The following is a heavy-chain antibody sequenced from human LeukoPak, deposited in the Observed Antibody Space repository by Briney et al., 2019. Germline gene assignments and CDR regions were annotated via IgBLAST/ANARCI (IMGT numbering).Heavy chain of an antibody. CDR3: AARKVRGVWFYLDY. Sequence: GGSLRLSCAASGFTFSSYGMHWVRQAPGKGLEWVSTIYDDNTYYADSVKGRFAISTDSSKNTLYLQMNSLRVEDTAVYFCAARKVRGVWFYLDYWGQGTLVTVSS. D-gene: IGHD3-10*01. CDR1: GFTFSSYG. J-gene: IGHJ4*02. CDR2: IYDDNT. V-gene: IGHV3-23*01.